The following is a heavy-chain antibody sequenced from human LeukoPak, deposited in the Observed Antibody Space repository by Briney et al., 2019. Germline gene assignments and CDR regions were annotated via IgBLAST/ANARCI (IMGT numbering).Heavy chain of an antibody. J-gene: IGHJ4*02. Sequence: GGSLRLSCAASGFTFTNAWMSWVRQAPGKGLEWVGRIKSKTDGGTTDYAAPVKGRFTISRDDSKNTLYLQMNSLRAEDTAVYYCAKDMGRITMIVVVIRTLDYWGQGTLVTVSS. CDR1: GFTFTNAW. CDR3: AKDMGRITMIVVVIRTLDY. CDR2: IKSKTDGGTT. D-gene: IGHD3-22*01. V-gene: IGHV3-15*01.